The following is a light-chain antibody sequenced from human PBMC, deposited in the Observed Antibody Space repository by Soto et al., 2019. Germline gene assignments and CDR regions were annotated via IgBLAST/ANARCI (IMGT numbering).Light chain of an antibody. CDR1: QTVSNTY. CDR3: QQYGALPPT. Sequence: EIVLTQFPGALSLSPGARVTLSGRASQTVSNTYLAWYQQKSGQAPKFLIYGASHRATGIPDRFSGSGSGTDFTLTISRLEPEDFAVYYWQQYGALPPTFGGGTKVEIK. CDR2: GAS. V-gene: IGKV3-20*01. J-gene: IGKJ4*01.